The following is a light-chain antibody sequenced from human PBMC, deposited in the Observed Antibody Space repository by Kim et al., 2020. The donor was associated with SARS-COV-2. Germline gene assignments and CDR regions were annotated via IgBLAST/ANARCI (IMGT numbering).Light chain of an antibody. Sequence: APREAARLTGVGNSMGRKSVHWFQQEPGQAPVLVIYYDSDRPSGIPGRIAGSNSGNTATLTISRVEAGDEADYYCQVWNSSSDHPVFGGGTQLTVL. CDR3: QVWNSSSDHPV. CDR2: YDS. CDR1: SMGRKS. J-gene: IGLJ2*01. V-gene: IGLV3-21*04.